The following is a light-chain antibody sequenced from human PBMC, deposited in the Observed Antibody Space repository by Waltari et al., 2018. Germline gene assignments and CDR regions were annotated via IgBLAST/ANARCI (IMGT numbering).Light chain of an antibody. J-gene: IGKJ5*01. CDR3: QQYYAFSVT. CDR1: QSINIW. CDR2: KAS. Sequence: DIQMTQSPSTLSASVGERVTITCRASQSINIWLAWYQQKPGKAPKLLIDKASSLQSGVPSRFSGSGSGTEFTLTIYSLQPDDFATYYCQQYYAFSVTFGQGTRLEIK. V-gene: IGKV1-5*03.